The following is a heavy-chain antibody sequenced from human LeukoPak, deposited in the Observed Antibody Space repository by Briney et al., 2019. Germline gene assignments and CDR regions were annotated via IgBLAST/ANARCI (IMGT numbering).Heavy chain of an antibody. CDR2: IRDNGGST. Sequence: GGSLRLSCAASGFTFSDYYMSWIRQAPGKGLEYVSAIRDNGGSTYYVNSVKGRFTISRDNSKNTLYLQMGSLRAEDMAVYYCARDGGGSPDYWGQGTLVTVSS. V-gene: IGHV3-64*01. CDR3: ARDGGGSPDY. J-gene: IGHJ4*02. CDR1: GFTFSDYY. D-gene: IGHD1-26*01.